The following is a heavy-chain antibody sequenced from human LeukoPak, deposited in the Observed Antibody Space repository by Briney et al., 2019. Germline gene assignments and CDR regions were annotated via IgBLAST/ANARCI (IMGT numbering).Heavy chain of an antibody. J-gene: IGHJ4*02. Sequence: GASVTVSCTASGGTFTTHGISWVRQAPGQGLEWMGGIIPMFTSANLAQRFQGRVTITADKSTSTAYMELSSLRSEDTAVYYCARGRNSAFDSAFDYWGQGTLVTVSS. CDR2: IIPMFTSA. D-gene: IGHD5-12*01. V-gene: IGHV1-69*06. CDR3: ARGRNSAFDSAFDY. CDR1: GGTFTTHG.